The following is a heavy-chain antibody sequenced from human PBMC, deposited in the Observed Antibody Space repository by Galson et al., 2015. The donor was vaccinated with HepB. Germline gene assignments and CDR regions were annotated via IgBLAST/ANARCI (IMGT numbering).Heavy chain of an antibody. V-gene: IGHV3-30*04. CDR1: GFTFSSYA. CDR3: ARTPRVDCSGGGCYGRSVGFYNWCDP. CDR2: ISYDGSNK. J-gene: IGHJ5*02. Sequence: SLRLSCAASGFTFSSYAMHWVRQAPGKGLEWVAVISYDGSNKYYADSVKGRFTISRDNSKNTLYLQMNSLRAEDTAVYYCARTPRVDCSGGGCYGRSVGFYNWCDPGGQGSLVTVSS. D-gene: IGHD2-15*01.